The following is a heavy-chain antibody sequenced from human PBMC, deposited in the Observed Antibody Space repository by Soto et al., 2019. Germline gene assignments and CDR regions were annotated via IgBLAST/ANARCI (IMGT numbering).Heavy chain of an antibody. CDR2: IWYDGSNK. CDR1: GFTFSSYG. J-gene: IGHJ6*02. CDR3: ARGREDDFWSGYYSVYGMDV. V-gene: IGHV3-33*01. Sequence: QVQLVESGGGVVQPGRSLRLSCAASGFTFSSYGMHWVRQAPGKGLEWVAVIWYDGSNKYYADSVKGRFTISRDNSKNTLYLQMNSLRAEETAVYYCARGREDDFWSGYYSVYGMDVWGQGTTVTVSS. D-gene: IGHD3-3*01.